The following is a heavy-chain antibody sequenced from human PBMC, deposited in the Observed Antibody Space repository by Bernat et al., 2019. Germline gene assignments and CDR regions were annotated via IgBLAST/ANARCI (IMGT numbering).Heavy chain of an antibody. Sequence: QVQLQQWGAGLLKPSETLSLTCAVYGGSFSGYYWSWIRQPPGKGLEWIGEINHSGSTNYNPSLKSRVTISVDTSKNQFSLKLSSVTAADTAVYYCARDKGFGEFSRGATFDYWGQGTLVTVSS. D-gene: IGHD3-10*01. CDR2: INHSGST. CDR3: ARDKGFGEFSRGATFDY. J-gene: IGHJ4*02. V-gene: IGHV4-34*01. CDR1: GGSFSGYY.